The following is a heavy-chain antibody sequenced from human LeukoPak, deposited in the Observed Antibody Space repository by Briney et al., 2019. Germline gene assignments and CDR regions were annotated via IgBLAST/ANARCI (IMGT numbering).Heavy chain of an antibody. Sequence: GGSLRLSCAASGFTFSSYAMSWVRQAPGKGLEWVANIKQDGSEKYYVDSVKGRFTISRDNAKNSLYLQMNSLRAEDTAVYYCARDPAGYYYDSSGYGRYGMDVWGQGTTVTVSS. J-gene: IGHJ6*02. CDR1: GFTFSSYA. V-gene: IGHV3-7*01. CDR2: IKQDGSEK. CDR3: ARDPAGYYYDSSGYGRYGMDV. D-gene: IGHD3-22*01.